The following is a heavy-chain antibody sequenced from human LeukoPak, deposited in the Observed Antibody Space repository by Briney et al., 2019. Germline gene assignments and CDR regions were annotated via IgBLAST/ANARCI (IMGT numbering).Heavy chain of an antibody. CDR1: GGSISSSSYY. Sequence: PSETLSLTCTVSGGSISSSSYYWGWIRQPPGKGLEWIGSIYYSGSTYYNPSLKSRVTISVNTSKNQFSLKLSSVTAADTAVYYCARGPRRVWFGVQKGIFDYWGQGTLVTVSS. J-gene: IGHJ4*02. CDR2: IYYSGST. CDR3: ARGPRRVWFGVQKGIFDY. D-gene: IGHD3-10*01. V-gene: IGHV4-39*07.